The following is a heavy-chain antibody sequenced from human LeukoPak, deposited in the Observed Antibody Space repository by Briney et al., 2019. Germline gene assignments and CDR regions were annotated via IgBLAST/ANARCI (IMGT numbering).Heavy chain of an antibody. CDR3: AKDQDIFGVVMPFEN. D-gene: IGHD3-3*02. V-gene: IGHV3-23*01. Sequence: GGSLRLSCAASGFTFSSYAMSWVRQAPGKGLEWVSAISGSGGSTKYADSVKGRFTISRDNSKNTLYLQMNSLRAEDTAVYYCAKDQDIFGVVMPFENWGQGTLVTVSS. CDR1: GFTFSSYA. CDR2: ISGSGGST. J-gene: IGHJ4*02.